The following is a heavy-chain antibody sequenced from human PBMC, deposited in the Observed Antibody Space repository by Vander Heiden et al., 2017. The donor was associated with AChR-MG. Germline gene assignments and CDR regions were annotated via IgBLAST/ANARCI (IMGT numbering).Heavy chain of an antibody. CDR3: AKMGGNYYDNLTGYYWFSYYGMDV. V-gene: IGHV3-23*01. CDR1: AFPFTNYA. J-gene: IGHJ6*02. CDR2: ISSDGGTT. D-gene: IGHD3-9*01. Sequence: EVQLLESGGGLVQPGGGSLKPSCPAPAFPFTNYALSWVRQAPGKGLEWVAAISSDGGTTYYAASVRGRFTISRDNSQNTLFLQMNDLRVEDTAVYYCAKMGGNYYDNLTGYYWFSYYGMDVWGQGATVTVSS.